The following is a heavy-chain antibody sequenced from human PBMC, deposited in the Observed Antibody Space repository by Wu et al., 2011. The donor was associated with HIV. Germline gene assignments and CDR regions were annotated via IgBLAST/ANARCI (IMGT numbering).Heavy chain of an antibody. J-gene: IGHJ6*03. CDR3: ARDPYSSSFYYYYFMTS. V-gene: IGHV1-2*02. D-gene: IGHD6-6*01. CDR2: INPHSGGT. CDR1: GYTFTAYY. Sequence: QVQLVQSGAEVKKPGASVKVSCKASGYTFTAYYMHWLRQAPGQGLEWMGWINPHSGGTNFAQKFQGRVTMTRDTSITTAYMELSRLRSDDTAVYYCARDPYSSSFYYYYFMTSGARDHSHRLL.